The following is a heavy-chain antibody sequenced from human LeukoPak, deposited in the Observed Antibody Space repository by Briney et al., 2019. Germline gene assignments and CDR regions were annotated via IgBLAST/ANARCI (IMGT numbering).Heavy chain of an antibody. CDR3: ARGIHYGSGSYYWIYYYYYYMDV. J-gene: IGHJ6*03. V-gene: IGHV1-8*01. CDR2: MNPNSGNT. D-gene: IGHD3-10*01. Sequence: ASVKVSCKASGYTFTSYDINWVRQATGQGLEWTGWMNPNSGNTGYAQKFQGRVTMTRNTSISTAYMELSSLRSEDTAVYYCARGIHYGSGSYYWIYYYYYYMDVWGKGTTVTVSS. CDR1: GYTFTSYD.